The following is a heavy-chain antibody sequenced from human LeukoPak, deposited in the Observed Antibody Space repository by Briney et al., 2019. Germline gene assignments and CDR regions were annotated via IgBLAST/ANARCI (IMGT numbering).Heavy chain of an antibody. J-gene: IGHJ4*02. CDR3: TTATMIVVDRFDY. D-gene: IGHD3-22*01. CDR2: IKSKTDGGTT. Sequence: GGSLRLSCAASGFTFSSYSMNWVRQAPGKGLEWVGRIKSKTDGGTTDYAAPVKGRFTISRDDSKNTLYLQMNSLKTEDTAVYYCTTATMIVVDRFDYWGQGTLVTVSS. CDR1: GFTFSSYS. V-gene: IGHV3-15*01.